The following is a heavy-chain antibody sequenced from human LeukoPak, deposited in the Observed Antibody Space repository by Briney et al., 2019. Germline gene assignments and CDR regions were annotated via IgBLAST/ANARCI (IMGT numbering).Heavy chain of an antibody. CDR3: AKHFRNYNGETYYFDY. D-gene: IGHD4-17*01. J-gene: IGHJ4*02. CDR1: GFTFSSYA. CDR2: ISGSGGNT. V-gene: IGHV3-23*01. Sequence: GGSLRLSCAASGFTFSSYAMSWVRQAPGKGLEWVSAISGSGGNTYYADSVKGRFTISRDNSKNTLYLQMNSLRAEDTAVYYCAKHFRNYNGETYYFDYWGQGTLVTVSS.